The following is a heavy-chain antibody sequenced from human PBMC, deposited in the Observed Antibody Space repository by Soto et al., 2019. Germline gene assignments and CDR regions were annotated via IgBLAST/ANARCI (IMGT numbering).Heavy chain of an antibody. CDR2: TDYSGNT. D-gene: IGHD6-19*01. V-gene: IGHV4-59*08. CDR1: SDSISSYY. CDR3: ARAVGGALYYLDY. Sequence: QVQLQESGPGLVRPSETLSLMCTVSSDSISSYYWVWIRQSPGKGLEWIGYTDYSGNTNYNPSLKSRVTISGDTSKNQFSLRLSSVTAADTAVYYCARAVGGALYYLDYWGQGTLVTVSS. J-gene: IGHJ4*02.